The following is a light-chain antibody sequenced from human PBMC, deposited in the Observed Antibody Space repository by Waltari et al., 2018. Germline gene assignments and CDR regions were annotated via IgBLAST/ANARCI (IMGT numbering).Light chain of an antibody. CDR2: DVS. CDR3: GSYTSSDTWI. V-gene: IGLV2-14*03. CDR1: SDDVGGYDY. J-gene: IGLJ2*01. Sequence: QSALTQPASVSGSPGQSITISCTGTSDDVGGYDYVSWYQHHPGKAPKIIIYDVSDRPSGVSNRFAGSRSANTASLSISGLQAEDEAHYYCGSYTSSDTWIFGGGTKLTVL.